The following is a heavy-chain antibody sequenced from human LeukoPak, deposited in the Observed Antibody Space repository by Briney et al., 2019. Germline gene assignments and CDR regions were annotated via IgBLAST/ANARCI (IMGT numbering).Heavy chain of an antibody. Sequence: ASVKVSCKASGYTFTGYYMHWVRQAPGQGLEWMGWINPNSGDTNYAQKFQGRVTVTRDTSITTAYMELNRLRYDDTAVYYCARERFGGLDYWGQGSLVTVSS. CDR3: ARERFGGLDY. D-gene: IGHD3-10*01. CDR2: INPNSGDT. CDR1: GYTFTGYY. J-gene: IGHJ4*02. V-gene: IGHV1-2*02.